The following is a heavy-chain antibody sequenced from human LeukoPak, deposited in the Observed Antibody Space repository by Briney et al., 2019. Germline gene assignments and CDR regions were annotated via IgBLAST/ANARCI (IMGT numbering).Heavy chain of an antibody. J-gene: IGHJ4*02. CDR2: IYTSGST. V-gene: IGHV4-4*07. CDR3: ARNPGYSSGWYSPDDY. CDR1: GGSISSYY. Sequence: SETLSLTCTVSGGSISSYYWSWIRQPAGKGLEWIGRIYTSGSTNYNPSLKSRVTMSVDTSKNQFSLKLSSVTAADTAVYYCARNPGYSSGWYSPDDYWGQGTLVTVSS. D-gene: IGHD6-19*01.